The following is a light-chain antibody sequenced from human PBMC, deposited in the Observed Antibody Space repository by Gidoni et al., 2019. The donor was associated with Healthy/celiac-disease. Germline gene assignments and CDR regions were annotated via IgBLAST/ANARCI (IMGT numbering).Light chain of an antibody. CDR3: MQGTHWPPT. CDR2: GVL. CDR1: QSLLYSDGNTY. Sequence: EVVLTQSPLSLPVTLGQPASISCRSSQSLLYSDGNTYLNWFHQGPGPYTRRLIYGVLNRDSWAPDRFTGSGSGSDFTLKISRVEADDVGIYYCMQGTHWPPTFGQGTRVEIK. J-gene: IGKJ1*01. V-gene: IGKV2-30*01.